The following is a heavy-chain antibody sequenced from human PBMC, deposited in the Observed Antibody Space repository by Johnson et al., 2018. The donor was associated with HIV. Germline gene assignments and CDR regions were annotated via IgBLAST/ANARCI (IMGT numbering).Heavy chain of an antibody. V-gene: IGHV3-30*02. CDR1: GFTFSSYG. Sequence: QVQLVESGGGVVQPGVSLRLSCAASGFTFSSYGMHWVRQAPGKGLELVAFIRYDGSNKYYADSVKGRFTISRDNSKNTLYLQMNSLRAEDTAVYYCAKDSSVLLCFDIWGQGTMVTVSS. D-gene: IGHD3-10*01. CDR3: AKDSSVLLCFDI. CDR2: IRYDGSNK. J-gene: IGHJ3*02.